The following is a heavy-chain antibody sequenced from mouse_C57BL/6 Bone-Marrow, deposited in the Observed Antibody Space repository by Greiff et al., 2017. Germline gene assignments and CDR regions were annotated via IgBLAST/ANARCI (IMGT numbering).Heavy chain of an antibody. Sequence: EVKLLESGGGLVQPGGSLKLSCAASGIDFSRYWMSWVRRAPGKGLEWIGEINPYSSTINYAPSLKDKFIISRDNAKNTLYLQMSKVRSEDTALYYCARRPLDGSSFYWYFDVWGTGTTVTVSS. CDR2: INPYSSTI. V-gene: IGHV4-1*01. CDR1: GIDFSRYW. J-gene: IGHJ1*03. D-gene: IGHD1-1*01. CDR3: ARRPLDGSSFYWYFDV.